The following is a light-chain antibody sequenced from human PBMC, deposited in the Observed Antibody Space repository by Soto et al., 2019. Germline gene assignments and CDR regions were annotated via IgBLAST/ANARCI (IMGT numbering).Light chain of an antibody. V-gene: IGKV3-20*01. Sequence: EIVLTQSPGTLSLSPGERATLSCRASQSVSKSSFVWYQQKPGQAPRLLIYGASTRAAGIPERFRGSASGTDFTLTISRLEPEDFAVYYCQQYGGSSYTFGQGTKVEIK. CDR2: GAS. CDR3: QQYGGSSYT. J-gene: IGKJ2*01. CDR1: QSVSKSS.